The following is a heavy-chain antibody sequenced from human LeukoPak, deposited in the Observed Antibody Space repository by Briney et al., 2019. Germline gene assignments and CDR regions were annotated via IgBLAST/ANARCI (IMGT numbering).Heavy chain of an antibody. CDR1: GFTFDDYV. CDR2: ISWNSGSI. J-gene: IGHJ4*02. V-gene: IGHV3-9*01. D-gene: IGHD5-12*01. CDR3: ARDRYSGYDFIDY. Sequence: GRSLRLSCAASGFTFDDYVMHWVRQAPGKGLEWVSGISWNSGSIDYADSVKGRFTISRDNAKNSLYLQMNSLRAEDTAVYYCARDRYSGYDFIDYWGQGTLVTVSS.